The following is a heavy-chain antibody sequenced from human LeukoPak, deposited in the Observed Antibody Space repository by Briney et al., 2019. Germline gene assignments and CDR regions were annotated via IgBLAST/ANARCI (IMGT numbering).Heavy chain of an antibody. CDR2: ISSSSSYI. CDR1: GFTFSSYS. J-gene: IGHJ4*02. D-gene: IGHD2-15*01. Sequence: GGSLRLSCAASGFTFSSYSMNWVRQAPGKGLEWVSSISSSSSYIYYADSVKGRFTISRDNAKNSLYLQMNSLRAEDTAVYYCARGPPDIVAVVAVGTDYWGQGTLVTVSS. V-gene: IGHV3-21*01. CDR3: ARGPPDIVAVVAVGTDY.